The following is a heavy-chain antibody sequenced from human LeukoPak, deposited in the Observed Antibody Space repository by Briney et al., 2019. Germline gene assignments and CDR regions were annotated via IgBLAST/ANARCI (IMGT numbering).Heavy chain of an antibody. CDR3: ARGPTIPIAAAGTGYYYGMDV. J-gene: IGHJ6*02. D-gene: IGHD6-13*01. CDR1: GFTFSSYS. CDR2: ISSSSSYI. V-gene: IGHV3-21*01. Sequence: PGESLRLSCAASGFTFSSYSMNWVRQAPGKGLEWVSSISSSSSYIYYPASVKGRFTISRDNAKNSLYLQMNSLRAEDTAVYYCARGPTIPIAAAGTGYYYGMDVWGQGTTVTVSS.